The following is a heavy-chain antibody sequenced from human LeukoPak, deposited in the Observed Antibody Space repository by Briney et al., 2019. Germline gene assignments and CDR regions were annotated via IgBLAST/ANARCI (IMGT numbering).Heavy chain of an antibody. CDR2: ISGYSGNT. D-gene: IGHD3-16*02. J-gene: IGHJ4*02. CDR3: ARVGGRYRSALENDY. CDR1: GYSYTQYG. Sequence: GASVKLSCTSSGYSYTQYGISWARQAPGQGLEWMGWISGYSGNTNYTPKLQARVTMTTDTSTRSNYMELRSLTSADTGTYYCARVGGRYRSALENDYWGQGTLVTVSS. V-gene: IGHV1-18*01.